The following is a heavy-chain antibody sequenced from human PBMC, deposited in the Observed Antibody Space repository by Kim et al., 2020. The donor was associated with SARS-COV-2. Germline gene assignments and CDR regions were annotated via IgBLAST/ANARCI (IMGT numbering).Heavy chain of an antibody. D-gene: IGHD3-10*01. Sequence: ADSVKCRFTISRDNSKNTLYLQMDSLRAEDTAVYYCARALVLSGYYGMDVWGQGTTVTVSS. CDR3: ARALVLSGYYGMDV. V-gene: IGHV3-33*03. J-gene: IGHJ6*02.